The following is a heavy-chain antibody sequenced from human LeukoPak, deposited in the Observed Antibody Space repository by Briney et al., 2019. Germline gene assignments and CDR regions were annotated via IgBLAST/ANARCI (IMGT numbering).Heavy chain of an antibody. CDR3: ARDLIAAAGAFDY. CDR1: GGSISNYY. J-gene: IGHJ4*02. CDR2: IYTSGST. V-gene: IGHV4-4*07. Sequence: SETLSLTCTVPGGSISNYYWSWIRQPAGKGLEWIGRIYTSGSTNYNPSLKSRVTMSVDTSKKQFSLKLSSVTAADTAVYYCARDLIAAAGAFDYWGQGTLVTVSS. D-gene: IGHD6-13*01.